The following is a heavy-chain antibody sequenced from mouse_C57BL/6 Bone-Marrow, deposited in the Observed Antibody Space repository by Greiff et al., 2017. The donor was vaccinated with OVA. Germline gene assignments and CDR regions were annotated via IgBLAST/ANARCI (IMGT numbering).Heavy chain of an antibody. CDR1: EYEFPSHD. Sequence: EVKLVESGGGLVQPGESLKLSCESNEYEFPSHDMSWVRKTPEKRLELVAAINSDGGSTYYTAPMKRRFIIAKDNTNETLYLQMSSLRSEDTALYYCTKLGRGYWYFDVWGTGTTVTVSS. CDR3: TKLGRGYWYFDV. V-gene: IGHV5-2*01. D-gene: IGHD4-1*01. CDR2: INSDGGST. J-gene: IGHJ1*03.